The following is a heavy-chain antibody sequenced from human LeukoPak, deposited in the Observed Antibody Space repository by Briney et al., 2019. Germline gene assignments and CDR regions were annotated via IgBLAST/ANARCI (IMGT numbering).Heavy chain of an antibody. Sequence: SETLSRTCTVSGGSIRSHYWSWIRQPPGKGLEWIGYIYYSGSTNYNPSLKSRVTISVDTSKNQFSLKLSSVTAADTAVYYCARDSSASSGQFDYWGQGTLVTVSS. V-gene: IGHV4-59*11. D-gene: IGHD3-22*01. CDR2: IYYSGST. J-gene: IGHJ4*02. CDR3: ARDSSASSGQFDY. CDR1: GGSIRSHY.